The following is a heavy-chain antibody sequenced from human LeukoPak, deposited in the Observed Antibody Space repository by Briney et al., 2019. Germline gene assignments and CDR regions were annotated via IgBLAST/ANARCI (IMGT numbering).Heavy chain of an antibody. D-gene: IGHD2-21*02. J-gene: IGHJ4*02. Sequence: SGPALVKPTQTHTLTCTFSGFSLSTSGMRVSWIRQPPGKALEWLARIDWDDDKFYSTSLKTRLTISKDTSKNQVVLTMTNMDPVDTATYYCARTTSYCGGDCYVDWGQGTLVTVSS. CDR3: ARTTSYCGGDCYVD. CDR1: GFSLSTSGMR. V-gene: IGHV2-70*04. CDR2: IDWDDDK.